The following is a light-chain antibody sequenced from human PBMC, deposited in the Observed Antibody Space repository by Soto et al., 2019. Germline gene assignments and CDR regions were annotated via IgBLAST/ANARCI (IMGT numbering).Light chain of an antibody. Sequence: DIVMTQSPLSLPVTPGEPASISCRSSQSLLHSNGYNYLDWYLQKPGQSPQLLIYLGSNRASWVPDRFSGSGSGTDFTLKIIRVEAEDVGVYYCMQALQTPNTFGQGTKLEIK. CDR2: LGS. CDR1: QSLLHSNGYNY. CDR3: MQALQTPNT. V-gene: IGKV2-28*01. J-gene: IGKJ2*01.